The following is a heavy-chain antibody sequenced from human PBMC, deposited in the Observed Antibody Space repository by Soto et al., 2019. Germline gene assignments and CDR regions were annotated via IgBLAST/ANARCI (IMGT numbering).Heavy chain of an antibody. V-gene: IGHV3-21*01. J-gene: IGHJ3*02. CDR3: AREGILTGYDAFDI. CDR2: ISSSSSYI. CDR1: GFTFSSYS. Sequence: PGGSLRLSCAASGFTFSSYSMNWVRQAPGKGLEWVSSISSSSSYIYYADSVKGRFTISRDNAKNSLYLQMNSLRAEDTAVYYWAREGILTGYDAFDIWGQGKMVTVS. D-gene: IGHD3-9*01.